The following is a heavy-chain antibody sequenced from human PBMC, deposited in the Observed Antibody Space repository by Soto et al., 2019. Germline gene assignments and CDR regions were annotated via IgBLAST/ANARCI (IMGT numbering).Heavy chain of an antibody. CDR3: AKCTVTTRSLWYYGMDV. V-gene: IGHV3-21*01. D-gene: IGHD4-17*01. Sequence: GSLTPSFLASGFSLHKSTLNWVCEAPGRGLEWVSSISSDSSDIYYADSVKGRFTISRDNAKNSLYLQMSGLGAEDTAIYYCAKCTVTTRSLWYYGMDVCGQGTTVTVSS. CDR2: ISSDSSDI. J-gene: IGHJ6*02. CDR1: GFSLHKST.